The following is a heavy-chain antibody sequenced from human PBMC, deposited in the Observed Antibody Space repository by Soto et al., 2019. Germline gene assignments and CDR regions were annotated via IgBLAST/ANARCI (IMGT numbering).Heavy chain of an antibody. CDR3: ARGVSPRGYSYGFDY. V-gene: IGHV4-34*01. D-gene: IGHD5-18*01. CDR2: INHSGST. CDR1: GGSFRCDY. Sequence: PETLSLTCAVYGGSFRCDYWSWVRQPPGKGLEWIGEINHSGSTNYNPSLKSRVTISVDTSKNQFSLKLSSVTAADTAVYYCARGVSPRGYSYGFDYWGQGTLVTVSS. J-gene: IGHJ4*02.